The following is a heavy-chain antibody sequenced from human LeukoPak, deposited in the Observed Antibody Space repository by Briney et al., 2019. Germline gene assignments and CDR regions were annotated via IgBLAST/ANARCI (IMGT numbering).Heavy chain of an antibody. V-gene: IGHV4-59*01. CDR2: IYYSGST. CDR1: GGSISSYY. Sequence: PSETLSLTCTVSGGSISSYYWSWIRQPPGKGLEWIGYIYYSGSTNYNPSLKSRVTISVDTSKNQFSLKLSSVTAADTAVYYCARDRGGGWYAGDAFDIWGQGTMVTVSS. D-gene: IGHD6-19*01. CDR3: ARDRGGGWYAGDAFDI. J-gene: IGHJ3*02.